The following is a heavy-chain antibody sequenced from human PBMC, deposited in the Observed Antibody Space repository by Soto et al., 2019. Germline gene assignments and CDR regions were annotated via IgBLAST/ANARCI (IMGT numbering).Heavy chain of an antibody. Sequence: QLQLQESGPGLVRPSETLSLSCNVSGGSISSSSYYWGWIRQPPGKGLVWIGSVYYSGSTVCNPSLTSRVTISVDTSKNQFSLHLSSVTAGDKAVYYCASLRSSIDYWGKGTLVTVSS. CDR3: ASLRSSIDY. D-gene: IGHD3-10*01. J-gene: IGHJ4*02. CDR2: VYYSGST. V-gene: IGHV4-39*01. CDR1: GGSISSSSYY.